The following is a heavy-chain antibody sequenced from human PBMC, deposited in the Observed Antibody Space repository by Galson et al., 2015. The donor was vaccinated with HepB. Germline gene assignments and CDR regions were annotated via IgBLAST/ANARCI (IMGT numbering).Heavy chain of an antibody. CDR3: ARGDYYGSGSHDY. D-gene: IGHD3-10*01. J-gene: IGHJ4*02. Sequence: SLRLSCAASGFTFSSYAMHWVRQAPGKGLEWVAVISYDGSNKYYADSVKGRFTISRDNSKNTLYLQMNSLRAEDTAVYYCARGDYYGSGSHDYWGQGTLVTVSS. CDR2: ISYDGSNK. CDR1: GFTFSSYA. V-gene: IGHV3-30-3*01.